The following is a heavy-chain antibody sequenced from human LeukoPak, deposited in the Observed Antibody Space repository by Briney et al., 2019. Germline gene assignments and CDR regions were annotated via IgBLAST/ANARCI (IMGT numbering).Heavy chain of an antibody. CDR1: GYSISSGYY. Sequence: SETLSLTCTVSGYSISSGYYWGWIRQPPGKGLEWIGSIYHSGSTYYNPSLKSRVTISVDTSKNQFSLKLSSVTAADTAAYYCARSPGGGWLQLNLDAFDIWGQGTMVTVSS. CDR2: IYHSGST. CDR3: ARSPGGGWLQLNLDAFDI. J-gene: IGHJ3*02. D-gene: IGHD5-24*01. V-gene: IGHV4-38-2*02.